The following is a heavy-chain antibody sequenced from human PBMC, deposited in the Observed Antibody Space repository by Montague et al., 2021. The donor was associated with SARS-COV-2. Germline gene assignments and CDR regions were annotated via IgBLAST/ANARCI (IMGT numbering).Heavy chain of an antibody. V-gene: IGHV4-61*02. Sequence: TLSLTCTVSGGSVNSGDYFWTWLRQPAGKRLEWIGRVYTTGDTNYNPSLKSRVTISVDTSKNQFSLKLTSVTAADTARYYCASQRGELRFSSSSWGWLPESDDQQYYYYAMDVWGQGTTVTVSS. J-gene: IGHJ6*02. CDR2: VYTTGDT. CDR1: GGSVNSGDYF. CDR3: ASQRGELRFSSSSWGWLPESDDQQYYYYAMDV. D-gene: IGHD6-6*01.